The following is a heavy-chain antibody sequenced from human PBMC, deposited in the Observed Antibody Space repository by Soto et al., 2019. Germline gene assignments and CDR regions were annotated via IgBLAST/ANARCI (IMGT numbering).Heavy chain of an antibody. D-gene: IGHD1-20*01. CDR2: ISSSGSTI. CDR3: ARGANNWNYGYGMDV. J-gene: IGHJ6*02. Sequence: PGGSLRLSCAASGFTFSSYEMNWVRQAPGKGLEWVSYISSSGSTIYYADSVKGRFTISRDNAKNSLYLQMNSLRAEDTAVYYCARGANNWNYGYGMDVWGQGTTVTVSS. V-gene: IGHV3-48*03. CDR1: GFTFSSYE.